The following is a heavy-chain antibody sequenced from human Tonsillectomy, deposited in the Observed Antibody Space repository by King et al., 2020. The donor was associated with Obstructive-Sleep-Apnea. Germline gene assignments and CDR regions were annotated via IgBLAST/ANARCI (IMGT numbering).Heavy chain of an antibody. J-gene: IGHJ4*02. V-gene: IGHV4-30-2*01. CDR2: IFHSGNT. D-gene: IGHD3-10*01. Sequence: LQLQESGSGQVKPSQTLSLTCAVSGGSISSGFYSWNWIRQPPGTGLEWIGYIFHSGNTYTNPSLKSRVTISVDRAKNQLSLKLSSVTAADTAVYYCARVKLGVPKYFDYWGQGTLVTVSS. CDR3: ARVKLGVPKYFDY. CDR1: GGSISSGFYS.